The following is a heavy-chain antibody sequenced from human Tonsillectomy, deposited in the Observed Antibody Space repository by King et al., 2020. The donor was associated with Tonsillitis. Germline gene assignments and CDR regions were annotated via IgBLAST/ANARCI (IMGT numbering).Heavy chain of an antibody. D-gene: IGHD4-17*01. CDR1: GDSLTSGGYF. Sequence: MQLQESGPGLVRPSQTLSLICSVSGDSLTSGGYFWSWIRQHPDKGLEWIGSIYHSGPTYHTPSLWSRLFMSVDTSKNQFSLRLTSVTAADTAVYYCARNRDYGDYVDFWGQGTLVAVSS. CDR3: ARNRDYGDYVDF. J-gene: IGHJ4*02. V-gene: IGHV4-31*03. CDR2: IYHSGPT.